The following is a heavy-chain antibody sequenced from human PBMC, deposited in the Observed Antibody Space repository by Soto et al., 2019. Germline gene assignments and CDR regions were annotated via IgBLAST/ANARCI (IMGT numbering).Heavy chain of an antibody. CDR3: ARESVALTKGFDY. CDR1: GYTFIDYY. D-gene: IGHD2-21*02. J-gene: IGHJ4*02. V-gene: IGHV1-2*04. CDR2: INPKGGGT. Sequence: QVQLLQSGAEVKKPGASVKVSCKASGYTFIDYYMHWVRQAPGQGPEWMGCINPKGGGTKYAQKFQDWVTMTWDTSISTAYMELNRLRSDDTAVYYCARESVALTKGFDYWGQGTLVTVSS.